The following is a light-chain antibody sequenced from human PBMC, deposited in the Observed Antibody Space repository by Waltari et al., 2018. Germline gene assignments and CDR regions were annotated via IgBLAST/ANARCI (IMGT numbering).Light chain of an antibody. CDR2: RSN. J-gene: IGLJ3*02. CDR3: AAWDDSLSGPGV. V-gene: IGLV1-47*01. Sequence: QSVLTQPPSASGTPGQRVTISCSGSSSNIGTNYVYWYQQVPGTAPKLLMYRSNQRPSGVPDRVSGSKSGTSASLAISGLRSEDEADFYCAAWDDSLSGPGVFGGGTKLTVL. CDR1: SSNIGTNY.